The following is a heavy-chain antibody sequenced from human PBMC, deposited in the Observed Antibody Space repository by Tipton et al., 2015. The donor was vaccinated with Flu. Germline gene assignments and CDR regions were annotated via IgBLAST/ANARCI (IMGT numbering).Heavy chain of an antibody. D-gene: IGHD3-10*01. J-gene: IGHJ4*02. Sequence: TLSLTCTVSGGSISSYYWSWIRQPAGKGLEWIGRIYTSGGTNYNPSLKSRVTISVDTSKNQFSLKMSSVTAADTAVYYCARFSVRGESDYWGQGTLVTVSS. CDR1: GGSISSYY. V-gene: IGHV4-4*07. CDR2: IYTSGGT. CDR3: ARFSVRGESDY.